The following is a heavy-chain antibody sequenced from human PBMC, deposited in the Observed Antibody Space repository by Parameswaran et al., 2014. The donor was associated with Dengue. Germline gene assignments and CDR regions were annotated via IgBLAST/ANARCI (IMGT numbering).Heavy chain of an antibody. J-gene: IGHJ4*02. V-gene: IGHV3-33*01. CDR3: ARVAFDGSGYYYFFDY. CDR1: GFTFSSYA. D-gene: IGHD3-22*01. Sequence: QAGGSLRLSCAASGFTFSSYAMHWVRQAPGKGLEWVAVIWYDGSNKYFADSVKGRFTISRDNSKNTLYLQMHSLRAEDTAVYYCARVAFDGSGYYYFFDYWGQGTLVTVSS. CDR2: IWYDGSNK.